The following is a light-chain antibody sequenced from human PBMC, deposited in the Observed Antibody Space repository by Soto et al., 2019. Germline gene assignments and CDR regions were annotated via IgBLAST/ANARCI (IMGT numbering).Light chain of an antibody. Sequence: DIQMTQSPSTLSASVGDRVTITCRASQSITSWLAWYQQKPGKAPKLLIYKASSLESGVPSRFSGSGSGTEFTLTISSLQPADFATYYCQQYNNYSDTFGQGTKLEIK. J-gene: IGKJ2*01. CDR2: KAS. CDR1: QSITSW. V-gene: IGKV1-5*03. CDR3: QQYNNYSDT.